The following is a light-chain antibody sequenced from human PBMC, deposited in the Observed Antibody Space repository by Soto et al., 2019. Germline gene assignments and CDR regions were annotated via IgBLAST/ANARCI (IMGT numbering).Light chain of an antibody. CDR3: CSYVGARTDV. J-gene: IGLJ1*01. Sequence: QSVLTQPASVSGSPGQSITISCTGSISDVGSYGPVSWYQQHPGQVPKLIIYEGNRRPSGGSSRFSGSKSGNTASLTISGLQAEDEAEYYCCSYVGARTDVFGTGTKVTVL. CDR1: ISDVGSYGP. CDR2: EGN. V-gene: IGLV2-23*01.